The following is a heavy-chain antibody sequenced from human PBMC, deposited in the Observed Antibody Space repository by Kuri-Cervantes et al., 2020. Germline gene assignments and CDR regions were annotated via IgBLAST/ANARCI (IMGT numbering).Heavy chain of an antibody. CDR2: INHSGST. V-gene: IGHV4-34*01. CDR1: GGSFSGYY. CDR3: ARGPTGGYSFDC. J-gene: IGHJ4*02. Sequence: SETLSLTCAVYGGSFSGYYWSWIRQPPGKGLEWIGEINHSGSTNYNPSLKSRVTISVDTSKNQFSLKLSSVTAADTAVYYCARGPTGGYSFDCWGQGTLVTVSS. D-gene: IGHD2-2*03.